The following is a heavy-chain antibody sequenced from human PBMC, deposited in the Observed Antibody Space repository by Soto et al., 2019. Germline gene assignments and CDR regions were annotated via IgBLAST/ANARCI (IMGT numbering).Heavy chain of an antibody. CDR3: ARDVNSGTFEY. J-gene: IGHJ4*02. CDR2: ISSHNGNT. Sequence: QVQLVQSGAEVKKPGASVKVSCKASGYTFTSYAISWVRQAPGQGLEWMGWISSHNGNTKYAQKLQGRVTMTTDTSTSTAYMDLRSLRSDDTAVYYCARDVNSGTFEYWGQGTLVTVSS. D-gene: IGHD3-10*01. CDR1: GYTFTSYA. V-gene: IGHV1-18*01.